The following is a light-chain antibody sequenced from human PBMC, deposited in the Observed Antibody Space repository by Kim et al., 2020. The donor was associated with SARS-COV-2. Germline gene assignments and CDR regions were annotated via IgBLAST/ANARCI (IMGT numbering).Light chain of an antibody. Sequence: GQSVTISCSGSSSNIGINAVNWYQQIPGTAPKLRIYDSNQRPSGVPDRFSGSKSGTSASLAIRGLQSEDEADYFCATWDDRLTGFVLGTGTKVTVL. CDR3: ATWDDRLTGFV. CDR1: SSNIGINA. J-gene: IGLJ1*01. V-gene: IGLV1-44*01. CDR2: DSN.